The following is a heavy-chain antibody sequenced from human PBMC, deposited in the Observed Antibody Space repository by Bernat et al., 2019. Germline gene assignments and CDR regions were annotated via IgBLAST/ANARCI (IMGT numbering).Heavy chain of an antibody. CDR3: ASEKWIQLGDDAFDI. Sequence: EVQLVESGGGLVKPGGSLRLSCAASGFTFSNAWMSWVRQAPGKGLEWVGRIKSKTDGGTTDYAAPVKGRFTISRDNSKNTLYLQMNSLRAEDTAVYYCASEKWIQLGDDAFDIWGQGTMVTVSS. V-gene: IGHV3-15*01. D-gene: IGHD5-18*01. CDR2: IKSKTDGGTT. J-gene: IGHJ3*02. CDR1: GFTFSNAW.